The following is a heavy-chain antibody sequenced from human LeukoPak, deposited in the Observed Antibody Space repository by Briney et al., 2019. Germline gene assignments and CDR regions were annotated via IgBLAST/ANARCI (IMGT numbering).Heavy chain of an antibody. CDR3: ARDGPDGGYVWGSYRYPPGYYYYMDV. D-gene: IGHD3-16*02. J-gene: IGHJ6*03. V-gene: IGHV3-21*01. CDR1: GFTFSSYS. CDR2: ISSSSSYI. Sequence: GGSLRLSCAASGFTFSSYSMNWVRQAPGKGLEWVSSISSSSSYIYYADSVKGRFTISRDNAKNSLYLQMNSLRAEDTAVYYCARDGPDGGYVWGSYRYPPGYYYYMDVWGKGTTVTISS.